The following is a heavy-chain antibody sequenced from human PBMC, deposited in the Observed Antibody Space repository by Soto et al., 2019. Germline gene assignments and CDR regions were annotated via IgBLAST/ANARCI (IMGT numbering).Heavy chain of an antibody. CDR1: GYTFTNYG. CDR3: ARGVGSGSYYNQYNWFDP. CDR2: ISAYNGNT. Sequence: ASVKVSCKASGYTFTNYGISWVRQDPGQGIEWMGWISAYNGNTKYAQKFQGRVTMTTDTSTSTAYMELRSLRSDDTAVYYCARGVGSGSYYNQYNWFDPWGQGTLVTVSS. J-gene: IGHJ5*02. D-gene: IGHD3-10*01. V-gene: IGHV1-18*01.